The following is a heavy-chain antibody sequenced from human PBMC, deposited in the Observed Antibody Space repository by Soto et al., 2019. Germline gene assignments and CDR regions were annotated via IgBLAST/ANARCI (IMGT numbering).Heavy chain of an antibody. V-gene: IGHV4-30-4*01. Sequence: SETLSLTCTVSGGSISSGDYYWTCLRPPPGKGLEWIRFILNSENTYYTPSLMSRITLSIDTSKNQYSLHLNSVTAADTAVYSCAGEPKGGPAAGAFDLWGQGTMVT. CDR2: ILNSENT. J-gene: IGHJ3*01. CDR1: GGSISSGDYY. CDR3: AGEPKGGPAAGAFDL. D-gene: IGHD6-25*01.